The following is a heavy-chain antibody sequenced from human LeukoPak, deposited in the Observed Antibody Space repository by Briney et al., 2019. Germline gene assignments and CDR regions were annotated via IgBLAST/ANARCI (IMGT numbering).Heavy chain of an antibody. J-gene: IGHJ4*02. CDR2: ISSSSSYI. D-gene: IGHD3-22*01. CDR1: GFTFSSYS. CDR3: ARDFVYYDSSGYPDY. V-gene: IGHV3-21*01. Sequence: GGSLRLSCAASGFTFSSYSMTWVRQAPGKGLEWVSSISSSSSYIYYADSVKGRLTISRDNAKNSLYLQMNSLRAEDTAVYYCARDFVYYDSSGYPDYWGQGTLVTVSS.